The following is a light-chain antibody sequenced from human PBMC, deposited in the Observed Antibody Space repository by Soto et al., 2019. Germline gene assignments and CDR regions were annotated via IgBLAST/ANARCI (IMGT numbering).Light chain of an antibody. J-gene: IGKJ1*01. Sequence: DIQMTQSPSSLSASVGDRVTITCRASQNIRSYLNWYQQKPGKAPQLLIYATSSLPTGVPSRFSDSGSGTDFSLVISDLQPEDSATYYCQQGYSSRWTSGRGTKVEI. CDR1: QNIRSY. CDR3: QQGYSSRWT. CDR2: ATS. V-gene: IGKV1-39*01.